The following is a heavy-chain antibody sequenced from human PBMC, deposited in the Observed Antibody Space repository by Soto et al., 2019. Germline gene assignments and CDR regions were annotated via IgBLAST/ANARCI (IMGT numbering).Heavy chain of an antibody. CDR2: ISSTSSTI. V-gene: IGHV3-48*04. Sequence: GGSLRLSCVASGFTFSSYSMNWVRQAPGKGLEWVSYISSTSSTIYYADSVKGRFTISRDNAKNSLYLQMNSLRAEDTAVYYCARDSYDSSGYSTPFDYWGQGTLVTVSS. CDR1: GFTFSSYS. D-gene: IGHD3-22*01. CDR3: ARDSYDSSGYSTPFDY. J-gene: IGHJ4*02.